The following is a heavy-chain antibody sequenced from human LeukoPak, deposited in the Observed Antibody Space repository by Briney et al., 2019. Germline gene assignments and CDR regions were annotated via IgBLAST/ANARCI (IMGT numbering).Heavy chain of an antibody. Sequence: PSETLSFTCAVYGGSFSGYYWSWIRQPPGKGPEWIGEINHSGSTNYNPSLKSRVTISVDTSKNQFSLKLSSVTAADTAVYYCARVRAARDAFDIWGQGTMVTVSS. J-gene: IGHJ3*02. CDR2: INHSGST. V-gene: IGHV4-34*01. CDR1: GGSFSGYY. D-gene: IGHD6-6*01. CDR3: ARVRAARDAFDI.